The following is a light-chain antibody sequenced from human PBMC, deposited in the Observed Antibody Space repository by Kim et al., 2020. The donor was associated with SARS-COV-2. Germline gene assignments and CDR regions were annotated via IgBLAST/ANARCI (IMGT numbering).Light chain of an antibody. CDR2: SAS. V-gene: IGKV1-27*01. J-gene: IGKJ1*01. CDR3: QKCDSAPWT. CDR1: QDISNY. Sequence: ASVGDRVTLTCRASQDISNYLAWFQLKPGKAPKLLIYSASALQPGVPSRFSGSGSGTDFTLTVTSLQPEDVATYYCQKCDSAPWTFGQGTKVDIK.